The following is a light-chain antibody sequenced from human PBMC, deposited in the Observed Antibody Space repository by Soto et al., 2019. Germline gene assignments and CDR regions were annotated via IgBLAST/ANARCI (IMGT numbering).Light chain of an antibody. V-gene: IGKV1-5*01. CDR3: QQRSNSIT. J-gene: IGKJ5*01. CDR1: HSISSW. CDR2: AAS. Sequence: DIQMTQSPSTLSASVGDRVTITCRASHSISSWLAWYQQKPGKAPNLLIYAASTLESGVPSRFSGSGSGADFTLTISSLEPEDFAVYYCQQRSNSITFGQGTRLEIK.